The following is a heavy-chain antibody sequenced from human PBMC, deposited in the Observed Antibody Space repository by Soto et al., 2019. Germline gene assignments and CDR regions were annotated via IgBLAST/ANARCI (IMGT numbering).Heavy chain of an antibody. Sequence: PSETLSLTCAVSGGSISSGGYSWSWIRQPPGKGLEWIGYIYHSGSTYYNPSLKSRVTISVDRSKNQFSLKLSSVTAADTAVYYCATTRSERFGELVSNWFDPWGQGTLVTVSS. V-gene: IGHV4-30-2*01. CDR2: IYHSGST. CDR3: ATTRSERFGELVSNWFDP. J-gene: IGHJ5*02. CDR1: GGSISSGGYS. D-gene: IGHD3-10*01.